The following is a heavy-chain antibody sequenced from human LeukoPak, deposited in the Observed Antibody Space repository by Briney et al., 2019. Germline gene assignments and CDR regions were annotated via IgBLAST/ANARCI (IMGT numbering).Heavy chain of an antibody. CDR1: GGTFSSYA. V-gene: IGHV1-69*13. CDR2: IIPIFGTA. Sequence: SVKVSCKASGGTFSSYAISWVRQAPGQGLEWMGGIIPIFGTANYAQKFQGRVTITADESTSTAYMELSSLRSEDTAVYYCARDRYSSSSRAFDIWGQGTVVTVSS. D-gene: IGHD6-6*01. J-gene: IGHJ3*02. CDR3: ARDRYSSSSRAFDI.